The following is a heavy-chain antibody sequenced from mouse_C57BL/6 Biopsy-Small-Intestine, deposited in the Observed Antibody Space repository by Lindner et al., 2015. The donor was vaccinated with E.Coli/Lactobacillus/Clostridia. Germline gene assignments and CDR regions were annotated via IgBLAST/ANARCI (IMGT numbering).Heavy chain of an antibody. Sequence: VQLQESGAELVKPGASVKLSCTASGFNIKDYYMHWVKQRTEQGLEWIGGIDPEDGETKYDPKFQGKATITADTSSNTAYLQLSSLTSEDTAVYYCARGWDVKFDFWGQGTTLTVSS. V-gene: IGHV14-2*01. CDR3: ARGWDVKFDF. CDR2: IDPEDGET. D-gene: IGHD4-1*01. CDR1: GFNIKDYY. J-gene: IGHJ2*01.